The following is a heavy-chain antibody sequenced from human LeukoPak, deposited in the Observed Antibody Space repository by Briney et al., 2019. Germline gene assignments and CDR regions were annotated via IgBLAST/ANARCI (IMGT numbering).Heavy chain of an antibody. CDR2: IYHSGST. CDR3: ARLAAAAAPLDY. Sequence: SETLSLTCTVSGYSISSGYYWGWIRQPPGKGLEWIGSIYHSGSTYYNPSLKSRVTISVDTSKNQFSLKLSSVTAADTAVYYCARLAAAAAPLDYWGRGTLVTVSS. CDR1: GYSISSGYY. D-gene: IGHD6-13*01. V-gene: IGHV4-38-2*02. J-gene: IGHJ4*02.